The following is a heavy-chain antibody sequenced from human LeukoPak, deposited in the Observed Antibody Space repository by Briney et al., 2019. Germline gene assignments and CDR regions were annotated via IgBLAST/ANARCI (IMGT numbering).Heavy chain of an antibody. Sequence: SQTLSLTCTVSGGSINSGGYYWNWIRQPPGKGLEWIGCIHYSGSTDYNPAFKSRVTMSVDTSKNQFSLKVTSMTAADTAVYFCARDPGATSPNCHIDCWGQGTLVTVSS. J-gene: IGHJ4*02. CDR2: IHYSGST. D-gene: IGHD2-15*01. CDR3: ARDPGATSPNCHIDC. CDR1: GGSINSGGYY. V-gene: IGHV4-61*08.